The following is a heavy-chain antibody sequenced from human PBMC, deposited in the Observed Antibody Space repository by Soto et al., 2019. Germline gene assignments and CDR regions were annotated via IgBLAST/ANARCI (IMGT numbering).Heavy chain of an antibody. D-gene: IGHD4-17*01. Sequence: PGGSLRLSCAASGFTFSSYSMNWVRQAPGKGLEWVSYISSSSSTIYYADSVKGRFTISRDNAKNSLYLQMNSLRDEDTAVYYCARDNDYGDYAGDYYGMDVWGQGTTVTAP. CDR2: ISSSSSTI. CDR1: GFTFSSYS. J-gene: IGHJ6*02. CDR3: ARDNDYGDYAGDYYGMDV. V-gene: IGHV3-48*02.